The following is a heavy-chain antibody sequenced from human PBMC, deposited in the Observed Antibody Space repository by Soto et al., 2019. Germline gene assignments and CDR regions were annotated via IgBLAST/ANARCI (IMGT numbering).Heavy chain of an antibody. J-gene: IGHJ6*02. CDR1: GFSFGDSA. CDR3: AVTDLPFRPLTEPTENGMDV. CDR2: IDVVNGNT. Sequence: ELVQSGPEAREPGTSVKVSCRASGFSFGDSAVQWVRQGRGQRLEWIGWIDVVNGNTNYAQKFEGRVTLTRDASTSTSHMELTSLSSEDTAVYFCAVTDLPFRPLTEPTENGMDVWGQGTTVTVSS. D-gene: IGHD3-3*02. V-gene: IGHV1-58*01.